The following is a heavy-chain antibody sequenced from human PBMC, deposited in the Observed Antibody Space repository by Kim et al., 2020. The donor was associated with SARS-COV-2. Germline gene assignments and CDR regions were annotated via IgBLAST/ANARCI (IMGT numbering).Heavy chain of an antibody. CDR1: GFTFSAYD. J-gene: IGHJ3*02. D-gene: IGHD3-16*01. CDR3: VRDRMGGAFDM. V-gene: IGHV3-48*02. CDR2: ITKSSTTL. Sequence: GGSLRLSCATSGFTFSAYDMNWVRQAPGKGLEGLSFITKSSTTLYYADSVEGRFTISRDNAKNSLFLQMNSLRDEDTALYYCVRDRMGGAFDMWGQGTMVTVSS.